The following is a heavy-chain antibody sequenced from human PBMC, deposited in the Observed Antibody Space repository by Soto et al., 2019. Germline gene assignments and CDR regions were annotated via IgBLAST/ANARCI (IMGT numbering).Heavy chain of an antibody. V-gene: IGHV5-10-1*01. CDR1: GYSFTSYW. D-gene: IGHD3-10*01. CDR3: ARAHYRLSNGMDV. CDR2: IDPSDSYT. J-gene: IGHJ6*02. Sequence: PGESLKLSCTGSGYSFTSYWISWVRQMPGKGLEWMGRIDPSDSYTNXXPSFXGXVXXXXDXXXSXAYLQWSSLKASDTAMYYCARAHYRLSNGMDVWGQGTTVTVSS.